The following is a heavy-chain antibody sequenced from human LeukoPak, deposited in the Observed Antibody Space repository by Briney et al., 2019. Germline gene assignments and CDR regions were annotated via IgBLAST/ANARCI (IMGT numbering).Heavy chain of an antibody. V-gene: IGHV3-30*18. D-gene: IGHD6-19*01. CDR3: AKGGVAVAGWFGP. J-gene: IGHJ5*02. Sequence: PGRSLRLSCAASGFTFSSYGMHWVRQAPGKGLEWVAVISYDGSNKYYADSVKGRFTISRDNSKNTPYLQMNSLRAEDTAVYYCAKGGVAVAGWFGPWGQGTLVTVSS. CDR1: GFTFSSYG. CDR2: ISYDGSNK.